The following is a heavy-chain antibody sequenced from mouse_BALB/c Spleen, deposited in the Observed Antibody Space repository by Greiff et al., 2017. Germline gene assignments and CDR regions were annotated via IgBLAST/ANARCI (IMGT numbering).Heavy chain of an antibody. Sequence: QVQLQQSGAELVKPGASVKLSCKASGYTFTSYYMYWVKQRPGQGLEWIGEINPSNGGTNFNEKFKSKATLTVDKSSSTAYMQLSSLTSEDSAVYYCTRGAYFDVWGAGTTVTVSS. J-gene: IGHJ1*01. V-gene: IGHV1S81*02. CDR2: INPSNGGT. CDR1: GYTFTSYY. CDR3: TRGAYFDV.